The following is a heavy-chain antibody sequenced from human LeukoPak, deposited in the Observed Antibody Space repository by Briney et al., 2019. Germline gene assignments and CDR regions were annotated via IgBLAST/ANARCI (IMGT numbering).Heavy chain of an antibody. CDR3: ARDYDILTGYYPPPDY. D-gene: IGHD3-9*01. V-gene: IGHV1-18*01. CDR2: ISAYNTNT. J-gene: IGHJ4*02. Sequence: ASVKVSCKASGYTFTSYGINWVRQAPGQGPEWMEWISAYNTNTNYAQSLQGRVTMTTDTSTSTAYMELRSLRSDDTAVYYCARDYDILTGYYPPPDYWGQGTLVTVSS. CDR1: GYTFTSYG.